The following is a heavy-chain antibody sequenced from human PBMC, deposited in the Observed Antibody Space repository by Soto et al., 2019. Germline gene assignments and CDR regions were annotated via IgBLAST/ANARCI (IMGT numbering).Heavy chain of an antibody. Sequence: SETLSLTCAVYGGSFSGYYWSWIRQPPGKGLEWIGEINQSGSTNYNTSLKNRVTISVDTTKNKISQKMNSVTAADTALYYCARGVVTGTTPFDYWGQGTLVTVSS. CDR2: INQSGST. V-gene: IGHV4-34*01. CDR1: GGSFSGYY. CDR3: ARGVVTGTTPFDY. D-gene: IGHD1-7*01. J-gene: IGHJ4*02.